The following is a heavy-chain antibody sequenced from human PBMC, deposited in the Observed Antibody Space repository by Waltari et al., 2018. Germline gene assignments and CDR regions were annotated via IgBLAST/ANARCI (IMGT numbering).Heavy chain of an antibody. Sequence: EVQLVESGGGLVQPGGSLRLSCAASGFTFSTYWLAWVRRTPGKGVECVAKVNPNGSEKYYVDSVKGRFTISRDNAKNSLYLQMNSLRAEDTSVYYCARDLNWETYWGRGALVTVSS. V-gene: IGHV3-7*01. CDR2: VNPNGSEK. D-gene: IGHD7-27*01. J-gene: IGHJ4*02. CDR1: GFTFSTYW. CDR3: ARDLNWETY.